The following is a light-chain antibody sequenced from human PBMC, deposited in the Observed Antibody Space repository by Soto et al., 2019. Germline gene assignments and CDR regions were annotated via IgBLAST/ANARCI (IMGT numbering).Light chain of an antibody. V-gene: IGLV2-8*01. CDR2: EVS. Sequence: QSVLTQPPSASGSPGQSVTISCTGTSSDDGGYDSVSWYQQHPGKAPKLMIYEVSKRPSGVPDRFSGSKSGNTASLTVSGLQAEDEADYYCSSYAGSNILFGGGTKLTVL. CDR3: SSYAGSNIL. J-gene: IGLJ2*01. CDR1: SSDDGGYDS.